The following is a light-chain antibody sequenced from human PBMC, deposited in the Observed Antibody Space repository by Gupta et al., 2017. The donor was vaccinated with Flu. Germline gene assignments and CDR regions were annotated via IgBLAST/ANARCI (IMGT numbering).Light chain of an antibody. CDR3: MQALQTPRT. CDR1: QSLLHSKGYNY. CDR2: LGS. J-gene: IGKJ2*01. Sequence: ISCRSRQSLLHSKGYNYLDLDLQTPGQSPQLLIYLGSNRASGVPDRFSGSGSGTDFTLKISRVEAEDVGVYYCMQALQTPRTFGQGTKLEIK. V-gene: IGKV2-28*01.